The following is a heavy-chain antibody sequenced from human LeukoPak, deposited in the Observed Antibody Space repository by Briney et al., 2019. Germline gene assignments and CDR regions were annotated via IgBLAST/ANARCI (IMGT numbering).Heavy chain of an antibody. Sequence: PGGSLRLSCAASGLPFSSYSMNWVRQAPGKGLEWVSSISSSSSYIYSADSVKGRFTISRDNAKSSLYLQMSSLRAEDTAVYYCAREGGSEAFDIWGQGTMVTVSS. J-gene: IGHJ3*02. V-gene: IGHV3-21*01. D-gene: IGHD3-16*01. CDR3: AREGGSEAFDI. CDR1: GLPFSSYS. CDR2: ISSSSSYI.